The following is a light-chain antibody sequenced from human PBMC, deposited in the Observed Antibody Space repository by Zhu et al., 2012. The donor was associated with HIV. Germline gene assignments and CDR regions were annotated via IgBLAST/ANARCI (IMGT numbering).Light chain of an antibody. Sequence: EIVLTQSPGILSLSPGDRATLSCRASQSVSSSYLAWYQQKPGQAPRLLIYGASSRATGIPDRFSGSGSGTDFTLTISRLEPEDFAVYYCQQYGSSPLTFGQGTKVEIK. CDR3: QQYGSSPLT. V-gene: IGKV3-20*01. CDR1: QSVSSSY. CDR2: GAS. J-gene: IGKJ1*01.